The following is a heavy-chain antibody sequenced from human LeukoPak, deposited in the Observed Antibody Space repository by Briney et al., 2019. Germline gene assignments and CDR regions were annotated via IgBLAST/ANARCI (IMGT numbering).Heavy chain of an antibody. CDR3: ATTKFYDSSGYVDY. Sequence: GGSLRLSCAASGFTLSSYGMSWVRQAPGKGLEWVSAISGSGGSTYYADSVKGRFTISRDNAKNSLYLQMNSLRAEDTAVYYCATTKFYDSSGYVDYWGQGTLVTVSS. D-gene: IGHD3-22*01. CDR2: ISGSGGST. J-gene: IGHJ4*02. V-gene: IGHV3-23*01. CDR1: GFTLSSYG.